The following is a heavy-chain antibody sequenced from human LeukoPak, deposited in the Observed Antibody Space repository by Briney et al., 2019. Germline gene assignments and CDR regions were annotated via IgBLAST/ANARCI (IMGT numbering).Heavy chain of an antibody. CDR2: IRSKANSYAT. Sequence: GGSLRLSCAASGFTFSGSAMHWVRQASGKGLEWVGRIRSKANSYATAYAASVKGRFTISRDDSKNTAYLQMNSLKTEDTAVYYCMSTSCSSCYTTQGNWFDPWGQGTLVTVSS. CDR1: GFTFSGSA. CDR3: MSTSCSSCYTTQGNWFDP. V-gene: IGHV3-73*01. D-gene: IGHD2-2*02. J-gene: IGHJ5*02.